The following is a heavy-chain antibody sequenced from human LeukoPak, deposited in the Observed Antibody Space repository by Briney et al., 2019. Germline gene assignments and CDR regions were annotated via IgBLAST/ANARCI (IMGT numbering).Heavy chain of an antibody. V-gene: IGHV3-21*01. D-gene: IGHD6-19*01. CDR2: ISSSSSYI. J-gene: IGHJ4*02. CDR3: ARDLWGAAVAGSDY. Sequence: SGGSLRLSCAASGFTFSSYSMNWVRQAPGKGLEWVSSISSSSSYIYYADTVKRRFTISRDNAKNSLYLQMNSLRAEDTAVYYCARDLWGAAVAGSDYWGQGTLVTVSS. CDR1: GFTFSSYS.